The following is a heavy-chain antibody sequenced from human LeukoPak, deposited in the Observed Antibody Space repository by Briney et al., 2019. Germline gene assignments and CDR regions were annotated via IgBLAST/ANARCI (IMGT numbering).Heavy chain of an antibody. J-gene: IGHJ4*02. CDR3: ARDKGEYYDFWSGYSH. Sequence: ASVKVSCKASGYTFTSYYMHWVRQAPGQGLEWMGIINPSGGSTSYAQKFQGRVTMTRDTSTSTVYMELSSLRSEDTAVYYCARDKGEYYDFWSGYSHWGQGTLVTVSS. CDR2: INPSGGST. V-gene: IGHV1-46*01. D-gene: IGHD3-3*01. CDR1: GYTFTSYY.